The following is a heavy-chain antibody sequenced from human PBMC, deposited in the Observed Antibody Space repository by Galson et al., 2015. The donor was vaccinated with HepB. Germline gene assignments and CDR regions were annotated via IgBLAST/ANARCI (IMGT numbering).Heavy chain of an antibody. CDR3: ASNITMVRGVIDDAFDI. V-gene: IGHV1-18*01. D-gene: IGHD3-10*01. Sequence: SVKVSCKASGYTFTSYGISWVRQAPGQGLEWMGWISAYNGNTNYAQKLQGRVTMTTDTSTSTAYMELRSLRSDDTAVYYCASNITMVRGVIDDAFDIWGQGTMVTVSS. CDR1: GYTFTSYG. CDR2: ISAYNGNT. J-gene: IGHJ3*02.